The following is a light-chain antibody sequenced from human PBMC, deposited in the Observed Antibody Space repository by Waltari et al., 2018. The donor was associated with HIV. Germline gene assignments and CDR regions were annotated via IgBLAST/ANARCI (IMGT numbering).Light chain of an antibody. CDR3: QQSHTSPRT. J-gene: IGKJ1*01. V-gene: IGKV3-15*01. Sequence: DIVMTQSPAILSVSPGDRVPLSCRASQGVRSNLAWYQQKVGQAPRLLIYGAATRAAEIPVRVSGSGSGTEFTLTISNLQPEDFATYYCQQSHTSPRTFGQGTKVEV. CDR2: GAA. CDR1: QGVRSN.